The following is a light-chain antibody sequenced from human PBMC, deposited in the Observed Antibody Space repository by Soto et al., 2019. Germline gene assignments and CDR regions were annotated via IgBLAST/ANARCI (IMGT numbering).Light chain of an antibody. Sequence: EIVMTQSPATLSVSPGERATLSCRASQSVSSNLAWYQQKPGQAPRLLIYGASTRATGIPARFSGSGSGTEFTLTISSLQSEDFAVYYCQQYGSSPWTFGQWTMVEMK. CDR3: QQYGSSPWT. J-gene: IGKJ1*01. V-gene: IGKV3-15*01. CDR1: QSVSSN. CDR2: GAS.